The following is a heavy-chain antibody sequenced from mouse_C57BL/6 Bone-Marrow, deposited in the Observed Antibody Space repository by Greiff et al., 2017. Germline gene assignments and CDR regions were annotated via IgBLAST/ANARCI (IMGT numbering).Heavy chain of an antibody. CDR2: IYPGSGNT. V-gene: IGHV1-76*01. D-gene: IGHD1-1*01. CDR1: GYTFTDYY. J-gene: IGHJ2*01. Sequence: QVQLQQSGAELVRPGASVKLSCKASGYTFTDYYINWVKQRPGQGLEWIARIYPGSGNTYYNEKFKGKATLTAEKSSSTAYMQLSSLTSEDSAVYFCARSRPHYYGSSSYYFDYWGQGTTLTVSS. CDR3: ARSRPHYYGSSSYYFDY.